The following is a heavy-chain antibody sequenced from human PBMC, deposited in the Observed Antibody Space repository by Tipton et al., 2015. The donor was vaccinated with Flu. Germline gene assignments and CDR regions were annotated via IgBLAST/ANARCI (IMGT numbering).Heavy chain of an antibody. CDR2: IQYSGHT. V-gene: IGHV4-59*01. D-gene: IGHD3-10*01. CDR1: GGSINSSY. Sequence: TLSLTCSVPGGSINSSYWSWIRQSPGKGLEWIGNIQYSGHTNYNPSLKSRVTIAVDTSKNQFSLQLSSVAAADTAVYYCVRDLTGVRRFPDTWGQGILVTVSA. J-gene: IGHJ5*02. CDR3: VRDLTGVRRFPDT.